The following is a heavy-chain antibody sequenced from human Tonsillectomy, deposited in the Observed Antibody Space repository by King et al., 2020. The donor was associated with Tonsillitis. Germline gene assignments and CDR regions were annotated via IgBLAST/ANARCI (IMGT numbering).Heavy chain of an antibody. CDR1: GFTFSSHA. CDR3: ARDVPQRTGWVFAFDP. CDR2: ISYDGSNK. D-gene: IGHD3/OR15-3a*01. J-gene: IGHJ5*02. V-gene: IGHV3-30-3*01. Sequence: VQLVESGGGVVQPGRSLRLSCAASGFTFSSHAMHWVRQAPGKGLEWVAVISYDGSNKYYADSVKARFTISRDNSKNTLYLQMNSLRAEDTAVYYCARDVPQRTGWVFAFDPWGQGTLVTVSS.